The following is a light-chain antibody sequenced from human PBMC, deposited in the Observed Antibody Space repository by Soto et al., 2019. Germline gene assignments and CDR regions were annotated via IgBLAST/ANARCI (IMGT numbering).Light chain of an antibody. Sequence: QSVLTQPPSVSGAPGQRVTISCTGSSFNIGAGYDVHWYQHLPGTAPKLLIYGNINRPSGVPDRFSGSKSGTSASLAITGLQAEDEADYYCQSYDSSLSGSVFGGGTKVTVL. CDR2: GNI. CDR3: QSYDSSLSGSV. V-gene: IGLV1-40*01. CDR1: SFNIGAGYD. J-gene: IGLJ2*01.